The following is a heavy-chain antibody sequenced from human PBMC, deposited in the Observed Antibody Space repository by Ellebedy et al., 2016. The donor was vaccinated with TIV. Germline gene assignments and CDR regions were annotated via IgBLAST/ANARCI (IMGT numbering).Heavy chain of an antibody. J-gene: IGHJ5*02. D-gene: IGHD6-19*01. V-gene: IGHV1-69*13. CDR1: GGTVNTYA. Sequence: SVKVSCXASGGTVNTYAFTWVRQAPGQGLEWMGVIIPVFGTTYYAQRFQGRVTFTADESTSTAYMELSSLRSEDTAVFCARDPALAGLSGRAYFDPWGQGTLVTVSS. CDR3: ARDPALAGLSGRAYFDP. CDR2: IIPVFGTT.